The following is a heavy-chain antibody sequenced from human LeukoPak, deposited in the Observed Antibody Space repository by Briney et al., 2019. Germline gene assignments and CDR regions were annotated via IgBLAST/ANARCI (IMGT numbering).Heavy chain of an antibody. J-gene: IGHJ6*03. Sequence: ASVKVSCKASRGTFNNYAISWVRQAPGQGLEWMGGIIPISDATYYAQKFQGRVTITADESTTTAYMELSSLRSDDTAVYYCANHYCSGGSCYNRYYYYYMDVWGKGTTVTVSS. V-gene: IGHV1-69*13. D-gene: IGHD2-15*01. CDR3: ANHYCSGGSCYNRYYYYYMDV. CDR2: IIPISDAT. CDR1: RGTFNNYA.